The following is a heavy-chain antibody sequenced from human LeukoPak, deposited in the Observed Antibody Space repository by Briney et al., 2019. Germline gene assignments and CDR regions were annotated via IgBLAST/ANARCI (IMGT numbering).Heavy chain of an antibody. CDR1: GFTFSRYS. Sequence: GGSLRLSCAASGFTFSRYSMNWVRQAPGKGLEWVSSISSGGIYIYYADSVKGRFTISRDNAKNSLFLRMNSLRAEDTAVYYCAGLEYYDILTGDNWFDPWGQGTLVTVSS. D-gene: IGHD3-9*01. CDR2: ISSGGIYI. J-gene: IGHJ5*02. V-gene: IGHV3-21*01. CDR3: AGLEYYDILTGDNWFDP.